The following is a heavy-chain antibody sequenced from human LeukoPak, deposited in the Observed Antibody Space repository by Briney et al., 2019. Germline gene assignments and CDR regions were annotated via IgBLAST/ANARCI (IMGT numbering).Heavy chain of an antibody. V-gene: IGHV4-34*01. Sequence: SETLSLTCAVYGGSFSGYYWSWIRQPPGKGLEWIGEINHSGSTNYNPSLKSRVTISVDTSKNKFYLKLSSVTAAPTAVYYCAGGWSGYYRLFAYCGQGTLVTVSS. CDR2: INHSGST. CDR3: AGGWSGYYRLFAY. D-gene: IGHD3-3*01. J-gene: IGHJ4*02. CDR1: GGSFSGYY.